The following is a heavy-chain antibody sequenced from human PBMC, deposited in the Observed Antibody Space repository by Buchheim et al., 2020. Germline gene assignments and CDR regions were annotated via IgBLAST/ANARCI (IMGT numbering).Heavy chain of an antibody. J-gene: IGHJ4*02. CDR3: AKVGYGDRYYFDS. CDR1: GFTFSSYA. CDR2: ISGSSDST. V-gene: IGHV3-23*01. Sequence: EVQLLESGGGLVQPGGSLRLSCAVSGFTFSSYAMSWVRQAPGKGLEWVSGISGSSDSTNYADSAKGRFTIPRDNSKKTVYLQMNSLRAEDTAVYYCAKVGYGDRYYFDSWGRGTL. D-gene: IGHD5-12*01.